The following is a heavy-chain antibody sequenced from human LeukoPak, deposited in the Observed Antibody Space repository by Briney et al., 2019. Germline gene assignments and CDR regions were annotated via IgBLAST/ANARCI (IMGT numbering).Heavy chain of an antibody. CDR3: ARAYYYESSANTWGDYFDY. D-gene: IGHD3-22*01. CDR2: INWNGGST. Sequence: GGSLRLSCAASGFTFDDYGMSWVRQAPGKGLEWVSGINWNGGSTGYADSVKGRFTISRDNAKNSLYLQMNSLRAEDTALYYCARAYYYESSANTWGDYFDYWGQGTLVTVSS. J-gene: IGHJ4*02. CDR1: GFTFDDYG. V-gene: IGHV3-20*04.